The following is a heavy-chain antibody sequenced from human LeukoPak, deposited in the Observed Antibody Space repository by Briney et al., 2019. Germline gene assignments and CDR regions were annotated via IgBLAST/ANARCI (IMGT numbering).Heavy chain of an antibody. V-gene: IGHV1-18*01. CDR2: ISAYNGNT. D-gene: IGHD1-26*01. Sequence: ASVKVSCKASGYTFTSYGISWVRQAPGQGLEWMGWISAYNGNTNYAQKLQGRVTMTTDTSTSTAYMELRSLRSDDTAVYYCARDLSSQIVGAPALGYFQHWGQGTLVTVSS. J-gene: IGHJ1*01. CDR1: GYTFTSYG. CDR3: ARDLSSQIVGAPALGYFQH.